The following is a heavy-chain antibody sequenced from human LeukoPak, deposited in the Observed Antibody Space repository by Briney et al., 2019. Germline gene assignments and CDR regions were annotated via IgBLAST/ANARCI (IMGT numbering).Heavy chain of an antibody. D-gene: IGHD1-26*01. V-gene: IGHV3-7*01. J-gene: IGHJ4*02. CDR2: IKPDGSEK. CDR1: GFTFSSSW. CDR3: ARDTVGVTDY. Sequence: GGSLRLSCAASGFTFSSSWMSWVRQAPGKGLEWVTNIKPDGSEKYYVDSVKGRFTISRDNAKNSLYLQMNSLRAEDKALYYCARDTVGVTDYWGQGTLVTVSS.